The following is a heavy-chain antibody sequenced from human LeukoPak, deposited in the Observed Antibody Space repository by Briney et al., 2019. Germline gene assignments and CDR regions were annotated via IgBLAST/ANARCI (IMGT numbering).Heavy chain of an antibody. CDR1: GFTFSSYA. D-gene: IGHD1-26*01. J-gene: IGHJ4*02. Sequence: GGSLRLSCSASGFTFSSYAMHWVRQAPGKGLEYVSGISTTGGSTHYADSVKGRFTISRDYSKRTLYLQMSSLRAEDTAVYYCVKNTSVGANYFDYWGQGTLVTVSS. V-gene: IGHV3-64D*06. CDR2: ISTTGGST. CDR3: VKNTSVGANYFDY.